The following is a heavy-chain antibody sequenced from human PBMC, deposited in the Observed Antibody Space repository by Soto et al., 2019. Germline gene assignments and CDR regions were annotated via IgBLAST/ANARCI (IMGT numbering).Heavy chain of an antibody. V-gene: IGHV4-31*03. Sequence: QVQLQESGPGLVKPSQTLSLTCTVSDGSISSGSYYWTWVRQHPGKGLEWIGYIYYSGSTYYNPSLQSRVTISVDTSKNQFSLKLSSVTAADTAVYYCARDSSGYGILDCWGQGTLVTVSS. CDR1: DGSISSGSYY. J-gene: IGHJ4*02. CDR2: IYYSGST. CDR3: ARDSSGYGILDC. D-gene: IGHD3-22*01.